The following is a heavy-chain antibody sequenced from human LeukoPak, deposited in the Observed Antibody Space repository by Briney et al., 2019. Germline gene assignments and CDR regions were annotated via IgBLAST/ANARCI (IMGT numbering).Heavy chain of an antibody. J-gene: IGHJ5*02. Sequence: SETLSLTCTVSGGSISSSSYYWGWIRQPPGKGLEWIGSIYYSGSTHYNPSLKSRVTISVDTSKNQFSLKLSSVTAADTAVYYCARHAPRSAIPAAMGSGGNWFDPWGQGTLVTVSS. CDR1: GGSISSSSYY. CDR3: ARHAPRSAIPAAMGSGGNWFDP. V-gene: IGHV4-39*01. CDR2: IYYSGST. D-gene: IGHD2-2*01.